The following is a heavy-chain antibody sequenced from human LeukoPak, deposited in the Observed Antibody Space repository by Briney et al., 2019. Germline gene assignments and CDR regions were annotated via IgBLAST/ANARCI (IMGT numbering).Heavy chain of an antibody. D-gene: IGHD6-13*01. CDR1: GGSISSYY. V-gene: IGHV4-59*01. CDR2: NYYSGIT. Sequence: SETLSLTCTVSGGSISSYYWSWIRQPPGRGLEGIGYNYYSGITNYNPSLKSRVTISVDTSKNQFPLKLSSVTAADTAVYYCARAVYSSSALDYWGQGTLVIVSS. J-gene: IGHJ4*02. CDR3: ARAVYSSSALDY.